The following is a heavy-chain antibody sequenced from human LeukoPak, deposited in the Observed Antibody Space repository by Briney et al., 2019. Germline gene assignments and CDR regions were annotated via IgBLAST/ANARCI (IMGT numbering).Heavy chain of an antibody. Sequence: PSETLSLTCAVYGGSFSGYYWSWIRQPPGKGLEWIGEINHSGSTNYNPSLKSRVTISVDTSKNQFSLKLSSVTAADTAVYYCARAEYSSSWGDYYYGMDVWGQGTTVTVSS. D-gene: IGHD6-13*01. CDR3: ARAEYSSSWGDYYYGMDV. V-gene: IGHV4-34*09. CDR1: GGSFSGYY. J-gene: IGHJ6*02. CDR2: INHSGST.